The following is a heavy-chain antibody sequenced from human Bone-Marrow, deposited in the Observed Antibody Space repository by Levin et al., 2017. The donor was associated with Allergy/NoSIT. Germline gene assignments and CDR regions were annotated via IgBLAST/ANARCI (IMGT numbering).Heavy chain of an antibody. J-gene: IGHJ5*02. Sequence: GGSLRLSCAASGFTFSSYGMHWVRQAPGKGLEWVAVISYDGSNKYYADSVKGRFTISRDNSKNTLYLQMNSLRAEDTAVYYCAKVSGRGVIIGGFDPWGQGTLVTVSS. D-gene: IGHD3-10*01. CDR3: AKVSGRGVIIGGFDP. CDR2: ISYDGSNK. CDR1: GFTFSSYG. V-gene: IGHV3-30*18.